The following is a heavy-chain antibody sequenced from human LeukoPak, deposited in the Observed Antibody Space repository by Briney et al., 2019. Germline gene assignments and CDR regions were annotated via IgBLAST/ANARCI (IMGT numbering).Heavy chain of an antibody. V-gene: IGHV3-74*01. J-gene: IGHJ4*02. Sequence: GGSLRLSCAPSLYTFSSDLMHWGRQAPGKGLVWGSRINTDGSSTSYADSVKGRVTISRDNAKKTLYLQMNSLRDEDTAVYYCARDPDYYGSGSHDYWGQGTLVTVSS. CDR1: LYTFSSDL. D-gene: IGHD3-10*01. CDR3: ARDPDYYGSGSHDY. CDR2: INTDGSST.